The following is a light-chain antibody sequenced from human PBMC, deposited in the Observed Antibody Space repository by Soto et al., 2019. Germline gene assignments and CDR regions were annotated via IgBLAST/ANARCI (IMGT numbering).Light chain of an antibody. V-gene: IGKV3-15*01. Sequence: EILLTQSPCTLSVSAGERATLTCQASQTVQFNYVACYQQKPGQAPRLLIYGASTRATSIPARFSGSGSGTEFTLTISSGESEDFAVYYCQQYDNWPPWTFGQGTKVDIK. CDR3: QQYDNWPPWT. CDR2: GAS. CDR1: QTVQFN. J-gene: IGKJ1*01.